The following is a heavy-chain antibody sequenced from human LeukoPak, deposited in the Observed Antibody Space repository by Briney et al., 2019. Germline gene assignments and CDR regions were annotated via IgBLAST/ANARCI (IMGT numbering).Heavy chain of an antibody. CDR3: ARVLTDSSGYYLDYYYYGMDV. V-gene: IGHV4-34*01. CDR1: GGSFSGYY. J-gene: IGHJ6*02. Sequence: PSETLSLTCAVYGGSFSGYYWSWIRQPPGKGLEWIGEINHSGSTSYNPSLKSRVTISVDTSKNQFSLKLSSVTAADTAVYYCARVLTDSSGYYLDYYYYGMDVWGQGTTVTVSS. CDR2: INHSGST. D-gene: IGHD3-22*01.